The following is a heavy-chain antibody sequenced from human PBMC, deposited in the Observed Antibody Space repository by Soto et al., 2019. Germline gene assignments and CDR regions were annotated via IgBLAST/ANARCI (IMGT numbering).Heavy chain of an antibody. J-gene: IGHJ4*02. CDR3: ARDRGGGYSYGTGY. CDR2: IYSGGST. Sequence: EVQLVESGGGLIQPGGSLRLSCAASGFTVSSNYMSWVRQAPGKGLEWVSVIYSGGSTYYADSVKGRFTISRDNSKNTLYLQMNSLRAEDTAVYYCARDRGGGYSYGTGYWGQGTLVTVSS. D-gene: IGHD5-18*01. V-gene: IGHV3-53*01. CDR1: GFTVSSNY.